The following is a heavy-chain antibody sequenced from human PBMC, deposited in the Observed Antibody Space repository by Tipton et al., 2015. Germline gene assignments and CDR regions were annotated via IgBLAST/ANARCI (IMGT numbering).Heavy chain of an antibody. D-gene: IGHD5-18*01. CDR1: GDSISSNKW. Sequence: GLVKPSGTLSLTCVVSGDSISSNKWWSWVRQAPGKGLEWIGETYHSGSTNHNPSLKSRVTISLDKSRNQFFLKLSSVTAADTAVYYCARDPRDGYGHFDSWGQGILVTVSS. CDR2: TYHSGST. V-gene: IGHV4-4*02. CDR3: ARDPRDGYGHFDS. J-gene: IGHJ4*01.